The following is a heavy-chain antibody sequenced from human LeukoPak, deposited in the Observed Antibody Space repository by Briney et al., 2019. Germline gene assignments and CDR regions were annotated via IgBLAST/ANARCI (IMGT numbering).Heavy chain of an antibody. CDR2: IKQGGSEK. CDR3: ARDKSYFDY. J-gene: IGHJ4*02. V-gene: IGHV3-7*01. Sequence: TGGSLRLSCAASGFTFSSYWMSWLRQAPGKGLEWVANIKQGGSEKYYVDSVKGRFTISRDNAKNSLYLQMTSLRAEDTAVYYCARDKSYFDYWGQGTLVTVSS. CDR1: GFTFSSYW.